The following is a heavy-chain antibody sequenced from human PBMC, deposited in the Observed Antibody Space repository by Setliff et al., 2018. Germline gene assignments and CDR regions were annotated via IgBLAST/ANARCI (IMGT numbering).Heavy chain of an antibody. D-gene: IGHD3-10*01. Sequence: SETLSLTCSVYGESFSDNYWSWIRQPPGKGLEWIGESSHSGSTSYSPSLKSRLTMSVDTSKNQFSLQLTSVTAADTAVYYCARRWNFGPYGSGIHDGFDMWGQGKMVTVSS. CDR1: GESFSDNY. J-gene: IGHJ3*02. CDR3: ARRWNFGPYGSGIHDGFDM. CDR2: SSHSGST. V-gene: IGHV4-34*01.